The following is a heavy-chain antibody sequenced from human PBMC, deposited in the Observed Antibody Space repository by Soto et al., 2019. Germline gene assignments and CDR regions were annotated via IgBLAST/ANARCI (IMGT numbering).Heavy chain of an antibody. CDR2: IYSGGTS. D-gene: IGHD2-8*02. CDR3: ARGGFCTADSCALS. CDR1: GECMSSVGFF. Sequence: EALSVISNVAGECMSSVGFFWAWIRQPPGKGLEWIGSIYSGGTSYSNPSLKSRVIISVDVSNNQFSLNLVSVTAADAAVYYCARGGFCTADSCALSWGQGTLVTVSS. J-gene: IGHJ4*02. V-gene: IGHV4-39*01.